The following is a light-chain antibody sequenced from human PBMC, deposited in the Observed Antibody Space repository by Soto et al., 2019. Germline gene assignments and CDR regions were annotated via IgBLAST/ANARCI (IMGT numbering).Light chain of an antibody. V-gene: IGKV3-11*01. CDR3: QQRRDWPLT. CDR1: QSVSSH. Sequence: EIVLTQSPATLSLSPGERATLSCRASQSVSSHFAWYQQKPGQPPRLLIYAASIRATGIPARFSGSGSGTDFTLTISSREPEDFAVYYCQQRRDWPLTFGGGTKVDIK. J-gene: IGKJ4*01. CDR2: AAS.